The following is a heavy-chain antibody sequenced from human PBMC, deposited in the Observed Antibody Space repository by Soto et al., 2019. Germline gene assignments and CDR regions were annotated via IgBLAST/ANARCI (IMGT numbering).Heavy chain of an antibody. CDR2: IWYDGSKK. V-gene: IGHV3-33*01. CDR3: ARAAAGTAGMDV. CDR1: GFTFSSDG. J-gene: IGHJ6*02. D-gene: IGHD6-13*01. Sequence: QVKLVESGGGVVQPGRSLRLSCAASGFTFSSDGMHWVRQAPGKGLEWVAVIWYDGSKKYYADTVKGRFSISRDNSKNTLDLQMNSLRAEDTAVYYCARAAAGTAGMDVWGQGTTVTASS.